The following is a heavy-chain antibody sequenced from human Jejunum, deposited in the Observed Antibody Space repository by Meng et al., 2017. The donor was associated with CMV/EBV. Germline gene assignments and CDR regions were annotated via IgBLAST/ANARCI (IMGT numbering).Heavy chain of an antibody. CDR1: GFTFSNAW. J-gene: IGHJ4*02. Sequence: EAQLVESGGGLVKPGGSLRLSCEGSGFTFSNAWMSWVCQAPGKGLEWVGRIKSRSDGGTTDYAAPVKGRFTISRDDSKNTLYLQMNNLKTEDTAVFYCTTSPRGNYWGQGTLVTVSS. CDR3: TTSPRGNY. D-gene: IGHD3-16*01. CDR2: IKSRSDGGTT. V-gene: IGHV3-15*01.